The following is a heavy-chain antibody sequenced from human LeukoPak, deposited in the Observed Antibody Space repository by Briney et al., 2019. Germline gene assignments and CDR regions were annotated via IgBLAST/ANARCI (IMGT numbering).Heavy chain of an antibody. CDR3: ARGASGYAFWSGYFEAWFDP. J-gene: IGHJ5*02. CDR2: INHSGST. Sequence: PSETLSLTCAVYGGSFSGYYWSWIRQPPGKGLEWIGEINHSGSTNYNPSLKSRVTISVDTSKKQFSLKLRSVTAADTAMYYCARGASGYAFWSGYFEAWFDPWGRGTLVTVSS. CDR1: GGSFSGYY. V-gene: IGHV4-34*01. D-gene: IGHD3-3*01.